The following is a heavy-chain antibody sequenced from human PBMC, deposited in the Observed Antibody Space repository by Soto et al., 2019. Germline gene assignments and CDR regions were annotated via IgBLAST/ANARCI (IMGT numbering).Heavy chain of an antibody. V-gene: IGHV3-33*01. Sequence: HGGSLGLACAACGVSFKIQVVHGVCQAPGKGLEWVALIWYDGSSKNYGESVKGRFSISRDNSKNTLYLQMNSLRAEDTAVYHCARVLGSSPYYSYGMDVWGQGTTVTVSS. J-gene: IGHJ6*02. CDR2: IWYDGSSK. D-gene: IGHD1-26*01. CDR3: ARVLGSSPYYSYGMDV. CDR1: GVSFKIQV.